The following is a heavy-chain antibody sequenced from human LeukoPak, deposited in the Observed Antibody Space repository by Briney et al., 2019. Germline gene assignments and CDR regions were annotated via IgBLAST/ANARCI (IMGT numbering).Heavy chain of an antibody. D-gene: IGHD2-2*02. Sequence: SETLSLTCTVSGDSIGSGSYYWSWIRQPAGKGLEWIGRIYTSGSTYYNPSLKSRVTISVDTSKNQFSLKLNSVTAADTAVYYCARHPPRDCSSSSCYKRWFDPWGQGTLVTVSS. CDR3: ARHPPRDCSSSSCYKRWFDP. J-gene: IGHJ5*02. CDR1: GDSIGSGSYY. V-gene: IGHV4-61*02. CDR2: IYTSGST.